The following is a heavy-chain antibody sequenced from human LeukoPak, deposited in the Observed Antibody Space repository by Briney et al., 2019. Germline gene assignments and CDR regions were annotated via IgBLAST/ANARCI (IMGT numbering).Heavy chain of an antibody. CDR1: GYTFTGYY. Sequence: ASVKVSCKASGYTFTGYYMHWVRQAPGQGLEWMGWINPNSGRTNYVQKFQGRVTMTRDTPISTAYMELSRLRSDDTAVYYCARTMVGGVGGYFDYGAREPLVPVPS. CDR2: INPNSGRT. D-gene: IGHD3-10*01. V-gene: IGHV1-2*02. CDR3: ARTMVGGVGGYFDY. J-gene: IGHJ4*02.